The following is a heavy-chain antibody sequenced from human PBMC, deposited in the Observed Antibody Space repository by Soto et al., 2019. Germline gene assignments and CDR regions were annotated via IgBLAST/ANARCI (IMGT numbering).Heavy chain of an antibody. CDR2: ISSSSSYI. V-gene: IGHV3-21*01. Sequence: EVQLVESGGGLVKPGGSLRLSCAASGFTFSSYSMNWVRQAPGKGLEWVSSISSSSSYIYYADSVKGRFTISRDNAKNSLYLQMTSLGAEDTAVYYCASGTVTTYYFDYWGQGTLVTVSS. CDR1: GFTFSSYS. D-gene: IGHD4-17*01. J-gene: IGHJ4*02. CDR3: ASGTVTTYYFDY.